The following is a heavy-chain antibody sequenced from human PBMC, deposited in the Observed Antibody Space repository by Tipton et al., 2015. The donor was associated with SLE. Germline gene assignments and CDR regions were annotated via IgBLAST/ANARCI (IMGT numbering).Heavy chain of an antibody. CDR2: VDTSGGP. CDR3: AKLRAREAAAAINY. V-gene: IGHV3-13*05. J-gene: IGHJ4*02. Sequence: SLRLSCAASGFDFSRYDMHWVRQAPGKGLEWVSTVDTSGGPYYPASVKGRFTISRENAKNSLFLQLSSLRAEDTAVYYCAKLRAREAAAAINYWGQGTLVTVSS. CDR1: GFDFSRYD. D-gene: IGHD6-13*01.